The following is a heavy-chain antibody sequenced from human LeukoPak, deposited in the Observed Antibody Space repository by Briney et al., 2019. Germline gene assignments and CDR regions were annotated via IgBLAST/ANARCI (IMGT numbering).Heavy chain of an antibody. CDR2: ISGSGGST. CDR3: AKETYYYDSSGICDY. CDR1: GFTFSSYE. D-gene: IGHD3-22*01. J-gene: IGHJ4*02. V-gene: IGHV3-23*01. Sequence: GGSLRLSCAASGFTFSSYEMNWVRQAPGKGLEWVSAISGSGGSTYYADSVKGRFTISRDNSKNTLYLQMNSLRAEDTAVYYCAKETYYYDSSGICDYWGQGTLVTVSS.